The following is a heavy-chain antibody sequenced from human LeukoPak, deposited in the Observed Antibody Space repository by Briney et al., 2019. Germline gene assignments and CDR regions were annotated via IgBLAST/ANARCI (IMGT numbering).Heavy chain of an antibody. CDR3: ARDSAYSNGWGPGKFDP. V-gene: IGHV4-31*11. D-gene: IGHD6-19*01. Sequence: PSETLSLTCAVSGGSIGSGGYYWSWIRQHPGKGLEWIGYIYYSGDTYYNPSLRSRVAISLDTSKNQFSLQLNSVTPEDTAVYYCARDSAYSNGWGPGKFDPWGQGTLVTVSS. CDR1: GGSIGSGGYY. J-gene: IGHJ5*02. CDR2: IYYSGDT.